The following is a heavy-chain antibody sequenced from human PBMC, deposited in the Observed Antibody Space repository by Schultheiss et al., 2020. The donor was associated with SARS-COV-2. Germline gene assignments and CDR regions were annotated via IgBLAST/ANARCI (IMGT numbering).Heavy chain of an antibody. CDR1: GFTVSSNY. J-gene: IGHJ4*02. V-gene: IGHV3-66*03. Sequence: GGSLRLSCAASGFTVSSNYMSWVRQAPGKGLEWVSVIYSCGSTYYADSVKGRFTISRDNSKNTLYLQMNSLRAEDTAVYYCARERGSGAIDYWGQGTLVTVSS. CDR3: ARERGSGAIDY. CDR2: IYSCGST. D-gene: IGHD3-10*01.